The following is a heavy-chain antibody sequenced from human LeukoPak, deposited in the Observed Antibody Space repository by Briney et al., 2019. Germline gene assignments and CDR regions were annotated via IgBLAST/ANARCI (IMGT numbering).Heavy chain of an antibody. Sequence: SETLSLTCTVFGGSISSYSYYWGWIRQPPGKGLEWIGSIYYSGSTYYNPSLKSRVTISVDTSKNQFSLKLSSVTAADTAVYYCARHASPYGSGTYYNHFAFWGQGTLVTVSS. CDR2: IYYSGST. CDR1: GGSISSYSYY. CDR3: ARHASPYGSGTYYNHFAF. J-gene: IGHJ4*02. V-gene: IGHV4-39*01. D-gene: IGHD3-10*01.